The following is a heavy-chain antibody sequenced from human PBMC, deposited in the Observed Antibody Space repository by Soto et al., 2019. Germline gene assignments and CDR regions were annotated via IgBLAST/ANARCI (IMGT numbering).Heavy chain of an antibody. CDR3: ARAGYCTSFSCYLYYFDH. V-gene: IGHV3-33*01. J-gene: IGHJ4*02. D-gene: IGHD2-2*01. CDR1: GFTFSNYA. Sequence: QVQLVESGGGVVQPGRSLRLSCAASGFTFSNYAMHWVRQAPGKGLEWVAVIWHDGTNTNTADSVKGRFTISRDNSKNTLYLQMNSLRAEDTAVYYCARAGYCTSFSCYLYYFDHWGQGTLVTVSS. CDR2: IWHDGTNT.